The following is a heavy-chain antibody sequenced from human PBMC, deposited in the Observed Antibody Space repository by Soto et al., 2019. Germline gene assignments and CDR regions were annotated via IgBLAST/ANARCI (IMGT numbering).Heavy chain of an antibody. CDR3: ASKYQLPCTPYYYYGMDV. V-gene: IGHV3-7*01. CDR1: GFTFSSYW. J-gene: IGHJ6*02. Sequence: EVQLVESGGGLVQPGGSLRLSCAASGFTFSSYWMSWVRQAPGKGLEWVANIKQDGSEKYYVDSVKGRFTISRDNAKNSLYLQMNSLRAEDTAVYYCASKYQLPCTPYYYYGMDVWGQGTTVTVSS. CDR2: IKQDGSEK. D-gene: IGHD2-2*01.